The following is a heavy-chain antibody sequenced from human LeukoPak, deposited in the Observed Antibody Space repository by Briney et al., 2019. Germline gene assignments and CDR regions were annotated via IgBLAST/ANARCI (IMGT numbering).Heavy chain of an antibody. CDR2: IYSDGSST. CDR1: GFTFSSYL. Sequence: GGSLRLSCAASGFTFSSYLMHWVRQAPGKGLVWVSRIYSDGSSTNYADSVKGRFTITRDNAKNTLYLQMNSLRAEDTAVYYCARGEYCSGGSCYSAAFDIWGQGIMVTVSS. D-gene: IGHD2-15*01. J-gene: IGHJ3*02. V-gene: IGHV3-74*01. CDR3: ARGEYCSGGSCYSAAFDI.